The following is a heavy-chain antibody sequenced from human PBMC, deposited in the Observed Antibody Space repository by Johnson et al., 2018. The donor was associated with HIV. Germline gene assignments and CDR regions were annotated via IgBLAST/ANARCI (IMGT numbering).Heavy chain of an antibody. D-gene: IGHD1-26*01. Sequence: QVQLVESGGGVVQPGRSLRLSCAASGFTFSSYAMHWVRQAPGKGLEWVAVISYDGSNKYYADSVKGRFTISRDNSKNTLYLQLKSRRREATAVDYCAKESKWESRSPKAFDMWGQGTMVTVSS. CDR2: ISYDGSNK. CDR3: AKESKWESRSPKAFDM. V-gene: IGHV3-30*04. J-gene: IGHJ3*02. CDR1: GFTFSSYA.